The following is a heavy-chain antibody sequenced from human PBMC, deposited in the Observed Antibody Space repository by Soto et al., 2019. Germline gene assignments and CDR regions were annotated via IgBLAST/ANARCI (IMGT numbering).Heavy chain of an antibody. CDR1: RYTFTSYY. Sequence: ASVKASCKASRYTFTSYYMHWVPQAPGQGLEWMGIINPSGGSTSYAQKFQGRVTMTRDTSTSTVYMELSSLRSEDTAVYYCARERSRSWYSLLLDYWGQGTLVTVSS. CDR2: INPSGGST. J-gene: IGHJ4*02. D-gene: IGHD6-13*01. V-gene: IGHV1-46*01. CDR3: ARERSRSWYSLLLDY.